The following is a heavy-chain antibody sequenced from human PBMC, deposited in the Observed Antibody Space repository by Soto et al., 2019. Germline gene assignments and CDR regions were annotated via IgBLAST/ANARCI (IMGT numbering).Heavy chain of an antibody. Sequence: SETLSLTCAVSGGSISRGGYSWSWVRQPPGKGLEWIGDINHSGSTYYNPSLKRRLTISVDRSKNHLSLKLTSATAADSAMYYCARGRDGGAAIWGQGTLVTVSS. J-gene: IGHJ4*02. CDR1: GGSISRGGYS. D-gene: IGHD4-17*01. V-gene: IGHV4-30-2*01. CDR2: INHSGST. CDR3: ARGRDGGAAI.